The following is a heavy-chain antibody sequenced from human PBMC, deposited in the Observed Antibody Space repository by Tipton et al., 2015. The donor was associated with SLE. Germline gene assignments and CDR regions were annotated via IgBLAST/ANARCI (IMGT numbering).Heavy chain of an antibody. Sequence: GLVKPSQTLSLTCAISGDSVSSNSAAWNWIRQSPSRGLEWLGRTYYRSKWYNDYAVSVKSRITINPDTSKNQFSLQLNSVTPEDTAVYYCARVNLKYCSGGSGYYYYYMDVWGKGTTVTVSS. V-gene: IGHV6-1*01. J-gene: IGHJ6*03. D-gene: IGHD2-15*01. CDR3: ARVNLKYCSGGSGYYYYYMDV. CDR2: TYYRSKWYN. CDR1: GDSVSSNSAA.